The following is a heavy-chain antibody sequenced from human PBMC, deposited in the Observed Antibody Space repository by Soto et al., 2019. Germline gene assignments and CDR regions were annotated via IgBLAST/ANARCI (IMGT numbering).Heavy chain of an antibody. CDR2: IYYNGSA. D-gene: IGHD2-2*01. J-gene: IGHJ4*02. CDR1: GASLSLLY. Sequence: PSETLSLTCTVSGASLSLLYWSWVRQSPGKGLEWIGYIYYNGSATYNPSFRSRVTIAIDTSKSQFSLRLTSVTAADTAVYYCASCVSTACYPPWGLQFFDLWGQGSLVTVSS. CDR3: ASCVSTACYPPWGLQFFDL. V-gene: IGHV4-59*01.